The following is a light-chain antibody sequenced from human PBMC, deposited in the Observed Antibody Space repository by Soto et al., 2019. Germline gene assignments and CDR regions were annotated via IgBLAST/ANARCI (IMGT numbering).Light chain of an antibody. Sequence: DIQMTQTPSTLSASVGDRVTITCRASQSISSWLAWYQQKPGKAPKLLIYKASTLKSGVPSRFSGGGSGTDFTLTISCLQSEDFATYYCQQYYSYPITFGQGTRLEIK. CDR3: QQYYSYPIT. CDR2: KAS. J-gene: IGKJ5*01. CDR1: QSISSW. V-gene: IGKV1-5*03.